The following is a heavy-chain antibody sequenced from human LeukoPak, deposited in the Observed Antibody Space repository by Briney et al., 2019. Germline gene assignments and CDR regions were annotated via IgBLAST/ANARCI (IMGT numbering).Heavy chain of an antibody. CDR2: TYYRSKLFD. D-gene: IGHD1-26*01. V-gene: IGHV6-1*01. CDR1: GDSLSSNSVS. J-gene: IGHJ4*02. CDR3: ARGIVRTTAGFDY. Sequence: SQTLSLTCAISGDSLSSNSVSWNSLRQSPSRGLEWLGRTYYRSKLFDEYGLSVKSRITIKPDTSRNQFSLQLNSVTPDDTAVYYCARGIVRTTAGFDYWGQGTLVTVSS.